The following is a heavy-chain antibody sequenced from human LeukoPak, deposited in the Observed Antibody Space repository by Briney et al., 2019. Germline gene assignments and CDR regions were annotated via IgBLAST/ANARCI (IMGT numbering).Heavy chain of an antibody. CDR1: GGSISSYY. D-gene: IGHD2-2*03. Sequence: SETLSLTCTVSGGSISSYYWSWIRQPPVKGLGWIGYIYYSGSTNYNPSLKSRVTISVDTSKNQFSLKLSSVTAADAAVYYCARDWLDSGTPDRFDYWGQGTLVTVSS. CDR3: ARDWLDSGTPDRFDY. J-gene: IGHJ4*02. CDR2: IYYSGST. V-gene: IGHV4-59*12.